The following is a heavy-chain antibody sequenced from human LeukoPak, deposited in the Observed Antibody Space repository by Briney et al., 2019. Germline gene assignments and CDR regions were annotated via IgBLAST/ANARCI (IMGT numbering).Heavy chain of an antibody. J-gene: IGHJ4*02. D-gene: IGHD1-26*01. V-gene: IGHV6-1*01. CDR2: TYYSSKWYN. CDR1: GVSVSSNSVA. CDR3: ARDRGSLRYYFDY. Sequence: SQTLTLTCAISGVSVSSNSVAWNWIRQSPSRGLEWLGSTYYSSKWYNDYALSVKSRITINPDTSKNQFSLQLNSVTPEDTAVYYCARDRGSLRYYFDYWGQGTLVTVSS.